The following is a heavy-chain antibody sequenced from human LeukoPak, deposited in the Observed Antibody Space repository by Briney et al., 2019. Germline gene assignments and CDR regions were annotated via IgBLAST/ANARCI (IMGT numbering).Heavy chain of an antibody. CDR3: ASSRWPTGPDY. CDR2: INHSGST. D-gene: IGHD4-23*01. V-gene: IGHV4-34*01. J-gene: IGHJ4*02. CDR1: GGSFSGYY. Sequence: SETLSLTCAVYGGSFSGYYWSWIRQPPGKGLEWIGEINHSGSTNYNPSLKSRVTISVDTSKNQFSLKLSSVTAADTPVYYCASSRWPTGPDYWGQGTLVTVSS.